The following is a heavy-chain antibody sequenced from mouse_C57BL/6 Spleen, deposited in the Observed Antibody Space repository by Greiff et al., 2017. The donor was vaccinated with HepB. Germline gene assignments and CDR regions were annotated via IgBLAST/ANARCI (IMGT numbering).Heavy chain of an antibody. Sequence: EVQRVESGGGLVQPGGSLSLSCAASGFTFTDYYMSWVRQPPGKALEWLGFIRNKANGYTTEYSASVKGRFTISRDNSQSILYLQMNALRAEDSATYYCARYSRVYYYAMDYWGQGTSVTVSS. J-gene: IGHJ4*01. D-gene: IGHD3-3*01. V-gene: IGHV7-3*01. CDR2: IRNKANGYTT. CDR3: ARYSRVYYYAMDY. CDR1: GFTFTDYY.